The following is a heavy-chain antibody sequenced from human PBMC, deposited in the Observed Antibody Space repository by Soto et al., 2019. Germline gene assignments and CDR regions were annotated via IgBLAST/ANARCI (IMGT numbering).Heavy chain of an antibody. CDR1: GFMFTNYA. CDR3: ASFYGILVF. Sequence: PGGSLRLSCAASGFMFTNYAMTWVRQAPGKGLEWVSIISGGSTHYADSVKGRFTISRDNSKDTLYLQMNSLRDEDTAVYYCASFYGILVFWGQGTLVTVSS. V-gene: IGHV3-23*01. D-gene: IGHD3-10*01. J-gene: IGHJ4*02. CDR2: ISGGST.